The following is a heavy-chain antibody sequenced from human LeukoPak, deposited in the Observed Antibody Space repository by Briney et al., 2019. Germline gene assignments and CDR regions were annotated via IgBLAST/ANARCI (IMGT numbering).Heavy chain of an antibody. V-gene: IGHV3-53*01. CDR1: GFTVNSNY. Sequence: GGSLRLSCAASGFTVNSNYLSWVRQAPGKGLEWVSTLYNTGNTYYANSVKGRFSISRDNSKNTLFLQMNSLRAEDTAAYYCARLTPAAGRLYFVDWGPGTLVTVSS. J-gene: IGHJ4*02. D-gene: IGHD6-13*01. CDR3: ARLTPAAGRLYFVD. CDR2: LYNTGNT.